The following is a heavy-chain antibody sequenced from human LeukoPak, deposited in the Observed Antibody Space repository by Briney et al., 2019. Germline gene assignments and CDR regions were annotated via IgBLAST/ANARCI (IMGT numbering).Heavy chain of an antibody. CDR2: TYYSGST. CDR3: ASISARPDYYFDY. D-gene: IGHD6-6*01. V-gene: IGHV4-28*01. J-gene: IGHJ4*02. CDR1: GYSISSSNW. Sequence: KPSDTLSLTCTVSGYSISSSNWWGWIRQPPGKGLEWIGYTYYSGSTYYNPSLKSRVTMSIDTSKNHFSLKLTPVTAVDTAVYYCASISARPDYYFDYWGQGTLVTVSS.